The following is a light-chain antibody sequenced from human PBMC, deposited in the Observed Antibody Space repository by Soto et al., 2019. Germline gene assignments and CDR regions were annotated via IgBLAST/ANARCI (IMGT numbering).Light chain of an antibody. J-gene: IGKJ1*01. V-gene: IGKV3-15*01. Sequence: ETVMTQSPVTLSVSPGDTATLSCRASQRVSSHLAWYQQKPGQAPRLLIYAASTRATGIPVRFSGSGSETEFTLTIRSLQSEDSALYYCHQYNNLPWTFGQGTKVDIK. CDR1: QRVSSH. CDR2: AAS. CDR3: HQYNNLPWT.